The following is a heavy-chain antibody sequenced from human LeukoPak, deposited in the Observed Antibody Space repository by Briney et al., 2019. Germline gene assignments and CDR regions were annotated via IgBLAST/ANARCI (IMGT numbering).Heavy chain of an antibody. CDR2: ISDIGST. CDR3: ARGGLTVTTGSDY. Sequence: GGSLRLSCAASGFTFSSYGLSWVRQAPGKGLEWVSGISDIGSTYYADSVKGRFTISRDNSKNTLYLQMNSLRAEDTAVYYCARGGLTVTTGSDYWGQGTLVTVSS. CDR1: GFTFSSYG. V-gene: IGHV3-23*01. D-gene: IGHD4-17*01. J-gene: IGHJ4*02.